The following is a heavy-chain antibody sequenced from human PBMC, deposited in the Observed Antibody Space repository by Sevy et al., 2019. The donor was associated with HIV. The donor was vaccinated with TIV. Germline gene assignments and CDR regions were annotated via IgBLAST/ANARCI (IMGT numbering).Heavy chain of an antibody. D-gene: IGHD3-9*01. J-gene: IGHJ5*02. CDR3: AKDQTTYYDILTGYYRGYNWFDP. CDR1: GLTFSSYA. V-gene: IGHV3-23*01. Sequence: GGSLRLSCAASGLTFSSYAMSWVRQAPGKGLEWVSAISGSGGSTYYADSVKGRFTISRDNSKNTLYLQMNSLRAEETAVYYCAKDQTTYYDILTGYYRGYNWFDPWGQGTLVTVSS. CDR2: ISGSGGST.